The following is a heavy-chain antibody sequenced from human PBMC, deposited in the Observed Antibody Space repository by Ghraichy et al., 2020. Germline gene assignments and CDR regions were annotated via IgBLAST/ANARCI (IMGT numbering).Heavy chain of an antibody. D-gene: IGHD3-3*01. CDR2: VYYTGST. CDR3: ARDLSRYDFWSGYYRADYYYYGMDF. Sequence: SETLSLTCTVSGGSISSSSYYWSWIRQPPGKGLEWIGSVYYTGSTHYNPSLKSRVTISADTSKKQFSLKLSSVTAADTAVYYCARDLSRYDFWSGYYRADYYYYGMDFWGHGTTVTVSS. V-gene: IGHV4-39*07. CDR1: GGSISSSSYY. J-gene: IGHJ6*02.